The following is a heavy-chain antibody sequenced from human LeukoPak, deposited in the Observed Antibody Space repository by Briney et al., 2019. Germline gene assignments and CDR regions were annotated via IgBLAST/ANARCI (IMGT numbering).Heavy chain of an antibody. J-gene: IGHJ4*02. V-gene: IGHV3-30*02. Sequence: GGSLRLSCAASGFTFSSYGMYWVRQAPGKGLEWVAFIRYDGSNKYYADSVKGRFTISRDNSKNTLYLQMNSLRAEDTAVYYCAKVPNEGSGSYYPLDYWGQGTLVTVSS. CDR2: IRYDGSNK. CDR3: AKVPNEGSGSYYPLDY. CDR1: GFTFSSYG. D-gene: IGHD3-10*01.